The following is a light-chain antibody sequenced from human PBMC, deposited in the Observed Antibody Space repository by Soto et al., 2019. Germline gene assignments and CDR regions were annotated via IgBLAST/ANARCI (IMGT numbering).Light chain of an antibody. J-gene: IGLJ3*02. Sequence: QSALTQPASVSGSPGQSITISCAGTGGDIGAYNYVSWYQQHPGKAPKLMIYEVIRRPSGISNRFSGSKSGNTASLTISTLQAEDEADSYCSSYTTSSTVVFGGGTKVTVL. V-gene: IGLV2-14*01. CDR3: SSYTTSSTVV. CDR1: GGDIGAYNY. CDR2: EVI.